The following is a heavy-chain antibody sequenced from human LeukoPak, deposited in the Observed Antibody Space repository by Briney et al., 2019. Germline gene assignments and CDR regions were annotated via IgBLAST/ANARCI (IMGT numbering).Heavy chain of an antibody. CDR2: IYYSGST. J-gene: IGHJ4*02. D-gene: IGHD2-8*01. CDR1: GGSISSYS. Sequence: SETLSLTCTVSGGSISSYSWSWIRQPPGKGLKWIGSIYYSGSTNYNPSLKSRVTISVDTSKNQFSLRLSSVTAADTAVYYCARAEVYASFDYWGQGTLVTVSS. CDR3: ARAEVYASFDY. V-gene: IGHV4-59*01.